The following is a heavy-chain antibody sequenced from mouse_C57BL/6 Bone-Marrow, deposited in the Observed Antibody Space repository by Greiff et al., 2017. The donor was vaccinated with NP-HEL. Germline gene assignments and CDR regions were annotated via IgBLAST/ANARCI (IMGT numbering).Heavy chain of an antibody. Sequence: QVQLQQSGAELVRPGTSVKVSCKASGYAFTNYLIEWVKQRPGQGLEWIGVINPGSGGTNYNEKFKGKATLTADKSSSTAYMQLSSLTSEDSAVYFCARELGGYAMDYWGQGTSVTVSS. CDR1: GYAFTNYL. J-gene: IGHJ4*01. D-gene: IGHD4-1*01. V-gene: IGHV1-54*01. CDR3: ARELGGYAMDY. CDR2: INPGSGGT.